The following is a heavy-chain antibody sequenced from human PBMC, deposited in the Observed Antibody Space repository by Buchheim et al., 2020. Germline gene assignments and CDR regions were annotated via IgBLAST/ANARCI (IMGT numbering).Heavy chain of an antibody. CDR2: INHSGST. D-gene: IGHD6-13*01. CDR1: GGSFSGYY. V-gene: IGHV4-34*01. CDR3: ARHRGAAAGPHYYYYGMDV. Sequence: QVQLQQWGAGLLKPSETRSLTCAVYGGSFSGYYWRWIRQPPGKGLEWIGEINHSGSTNYNPSLKSRVTISVDTSKNQFSLKLSSVTAADTAVYYCARHRGAAAGPHYYYYGMDVWGQGTT. J-gene: IGHJ6*02.